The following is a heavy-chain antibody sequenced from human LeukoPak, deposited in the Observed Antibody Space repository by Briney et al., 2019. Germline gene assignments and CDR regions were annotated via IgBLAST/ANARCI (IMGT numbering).Heavy chain of an antibody. J-gene: IGHJ5*02. D-gene: IGHD2-2*01. CDR3: AKDFEPIVVVPAAQYPAFDP. Sequence: GRSLRLSCAASGFTFSSYAMHWVRQAPGKGLEWVAVISYDGSNKYYADSVKGRFTISRDNSKNTLYLQMNSLRAEDTAVYYCAKDFEPIVVVPAAQYPAFDPWGRGTLVTVSS. CDR2: ISYDGSNK. V-gene: IGHV3-30-3*01. CDR1: GFTFSSYA.